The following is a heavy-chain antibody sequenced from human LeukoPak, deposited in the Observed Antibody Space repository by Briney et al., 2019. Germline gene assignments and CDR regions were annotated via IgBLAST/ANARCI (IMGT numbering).Heavy chain of an antibody. J-gene: IGHJ5*02. D-gene: IGHD3-10*01. CDR3: ARGYYGSGSYHWFDP. Sequence: SETLSLTCAVYGGSFSGYYWSWIRQPPGKGLEWIGEINHSGSTNYNPSLKSRVTISVGTSKNQFSLKLSSVTAADTAVYYCARGYYGSGSYHWFDPWGQGTLVTVSS. CDR2: INHSGST. CDR1: GGSFSGYY. V-gene: IGHV4-34*01.